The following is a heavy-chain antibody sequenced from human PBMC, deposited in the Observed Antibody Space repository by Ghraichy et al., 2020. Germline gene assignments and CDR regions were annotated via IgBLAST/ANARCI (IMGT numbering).Heavy chain of an antibody. CDR1: GFTFSSYG. V-gene: IGHV3-33*01. J-gene: IGHJ6*02. CDR3: ARDPEGSGSYYRPDYYYYYGMDV. Sequence: GGSLRLSCAASGFTFSSYGMHWVRQAPGKGLEWVAVIWSDGSNKYYADSVKGRFTISRDNSKNTLYLQMNSLRAEDTAVYYCARDPEGSGSYYRPDYYYYYGMDVWGQGTTVTVSS. D-gene: IGHD3-10*01. CDR2: IWSDGSNK.